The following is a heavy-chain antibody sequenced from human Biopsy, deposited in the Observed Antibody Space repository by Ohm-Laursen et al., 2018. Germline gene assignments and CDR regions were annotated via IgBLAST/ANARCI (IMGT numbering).Heavy chain of an antibody. Sequence: SETLSLTCTVSGCSISSDYWSWIRQPPGKGLEWIGYIYYSGSTNYNPSLKSRVTISVDTSKNQFSLRLNSVTAAETAVYYCARATNSTGWPYYYFYGMDVWGQGTTVTVSS. V-gene: IGHV4-59*01. CDR1: GCSISSDY. CDR3: ARATNSTGWPYYYFYGMDV. CDR2: IYYSGST. J-gene: IGHJ6*02. D-gene: IGHD2/OR15-2a*01.